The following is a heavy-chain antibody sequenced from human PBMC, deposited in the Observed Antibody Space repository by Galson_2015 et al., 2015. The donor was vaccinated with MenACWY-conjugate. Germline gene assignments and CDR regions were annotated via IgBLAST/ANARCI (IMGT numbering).Heavy chain of an antibody. Sequence: CAISGDSVSSNSAAWNWIRQSPSRGFEWLGRTYYRSQWHYDYAVSVKGRMTINPDTSKNEISLQLHSVTPEDTAVYYCARALGGYCRRKPCPGNYMDVWGKGTTVTV. D-gene: IGHD2-15*01. V-gene: IGHV6-1*01. CDR2: TYYRSQWHY. CDR3: ARALGGYCRRKPCPGNYMDV. J-gene: IGHJ6*03. CDR1: GDSVSSNSAA.